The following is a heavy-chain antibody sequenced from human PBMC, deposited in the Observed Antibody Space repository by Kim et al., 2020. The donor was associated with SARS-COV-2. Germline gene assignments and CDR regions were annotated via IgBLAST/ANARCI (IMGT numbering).Heavy chain of an antibody. V-gene: IGHV4-4*02. J-gene: IGHJ6*02. CDR1: GGSISSSNW. Sequence: SETLSLTCAVSGGSISSSNWWSWVRQPPGKGLEWIGEIYHSGSTNYNPSLKSRVTISVDKSKNQFSLKLSSVTAADTAVYYCASSSGYQLLSHYYGMDVWGQGTTVTVSS. CDR3: ASSSGYQLLSHYYGMDV. CDR2: IYHSGST. D-gene: IGHD2-2*01.